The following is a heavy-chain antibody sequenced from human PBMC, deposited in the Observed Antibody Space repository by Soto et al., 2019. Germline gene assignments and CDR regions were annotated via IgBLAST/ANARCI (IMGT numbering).Heavy chain of an antibody. Sequence: EVQLVESGGVVVQPGGSLRLSCAASGFTFDDYTMHWVRQAPGKGLEWVSLISWDGGSTYYADSVKGRFTITRDNSKNSLYLQMNSLRTEDTALYYCSKDMKETRPYYYYGMDVWGQGTTVTVSS. CDR2: ISWDGGST. CDR1: GFTFDDYT. D-gene: IGHD2-2*01. CDR3: SKDMKETRPYYYYGMDV. J-gene: IGHJ6*02. V-gene: IGHV3-43*01.